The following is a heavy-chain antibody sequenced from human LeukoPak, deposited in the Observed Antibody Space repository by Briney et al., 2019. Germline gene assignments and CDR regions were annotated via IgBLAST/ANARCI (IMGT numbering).Heavy chain of an antibody. J-gene: IGHJ3*02. V-gene: IGHV3-21*05. CDR2: INLDGTDI. D-gene: IGHD1-26*01. CDR3: AGDGVGVLPGDAFDI. Sequence: GGSLTLSCAASGFSFSTHSMNGVGQAPGKGREWISFINLDGTDIHYGESVKGRFTISRDNAKDSLYLQMHTLRAEDTAVYYCAGDGVGVLPGDAFDIWSQGTMVTVSS. CDR1: GFSFSTHS.